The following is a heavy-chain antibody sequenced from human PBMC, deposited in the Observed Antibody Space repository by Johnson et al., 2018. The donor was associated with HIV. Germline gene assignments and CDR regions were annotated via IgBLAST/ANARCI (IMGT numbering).Heavy chain of an antibody. Sequence: EVQLVESGGGLVQPGGSLRLSCAASGFIISSYWMTWVRQAPGKGLEWVANIKKDGSEKYYVDSVKGRFTISRDNAKNSLYLQMNTLRAEDTAVYYCARDAVISSGWYNVDAFDIWGQGTMVTVSS. CDR1: GFIISSYW. V-gene: IGHV3-7*05. D-gene: IGHD6-19*01. J-gene: IGHJ3*02. CDR3: ARDAVISSGWYNVDAFDI. CDR2: IKKDGSEK.